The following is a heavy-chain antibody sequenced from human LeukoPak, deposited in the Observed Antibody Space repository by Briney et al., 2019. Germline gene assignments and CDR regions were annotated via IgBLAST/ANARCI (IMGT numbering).Heavy chain of an antibody. CDR2: IYTGGGT. J-gene: IGHJ4*02. CDR1: GFTFDDYG. Sequence: GGSLRLSCAASGFTFDDYGMSWVRQAPGRGLEWVSVIYTGGGTVYADSVKGRFTVSRDNSKNTVYLQMNSLRAEDTAVYFCARDLYVWGQGTLVTVSS. D-gene: IGHD3-16*01. CDR3: ARDLYV. V-gene: IGHV3-66*01.